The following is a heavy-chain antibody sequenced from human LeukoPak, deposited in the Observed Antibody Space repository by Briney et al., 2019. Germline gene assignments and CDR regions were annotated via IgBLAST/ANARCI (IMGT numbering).Heavy chain of an antibody. Sequence: KSSETLSLTCTVSGGPITSYYCTWIRQPPGKGLEWIGYMYYSGSTNYNPSLKSRVTISADTSKNQFSLNLSSATAADTAVYYCARDTVTKGWDYWGQGTLVTVSS. V-gene: IGHV4-59*01. CDR2: MYYSGST. D-gene: IGHD4-17*01. J-gene: IGHJ4*02. CDR3: ARDTVTKGWDY. CDR1: GGPITSYY.